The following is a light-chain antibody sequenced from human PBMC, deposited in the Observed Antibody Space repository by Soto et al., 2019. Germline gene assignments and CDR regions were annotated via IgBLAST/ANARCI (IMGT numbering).Light chain of an antibody. V-gene: IGKV1D-16*01. CDR1: HPINKW. Sequence: DIEMTQSPSSLSASVGDRVSITCRASHPINKWLAWYQQKPNQAPRSLIYTTSIRQSGVPSRFGGSGSGTDFTLTITSLQPEDFATYFCQQYANYPLTFGQGTRLDI. CDR3: QQYANYPLT. J-gene: IGKJ5*01. CDR2: TTS.